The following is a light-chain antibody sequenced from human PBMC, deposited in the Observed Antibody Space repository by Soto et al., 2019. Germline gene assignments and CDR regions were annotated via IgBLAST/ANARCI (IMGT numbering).Light chain of an antibody. CDR2: DVS. CDR1: SSDIGAYDY. CDR3: CSYAGRYIWI. Sequence: QSALTQPRSVSGPPGQSVTISCTGTSSDIGAYDYVSWYQQLPDKAPRIMIYDVSERPSGVPDRFSGSKSGNTASLTISGLQAEDEGDYYCCSYAGRYIWIFGGGTKLTVL. V-gene: IGLV2-11*01. J-gene: IGLJ2*01.